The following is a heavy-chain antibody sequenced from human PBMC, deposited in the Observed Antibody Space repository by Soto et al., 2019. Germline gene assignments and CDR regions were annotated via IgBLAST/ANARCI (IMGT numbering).Heavy chain of an antibody. D-gene: IGHD2-2*01. J-gene: IGHJ4*02. CDR1: GQSFSGHT. CDR2: TSQSGST. CDR3: ARGSGIAVIPGELEDVHYDY. V-gene: IGHV4-34*01. Sequence: QVQLQQWGAGLLKPSETLSLTCAVYGQSFSGHTWSWIRQSPGKGLEWIGETSQSGSTYYNQSLKTRVTISADTSKNQFSLTLNSVTAADTGVFYCARGSGIAVIPGELEDVHYDYWGQGTLVSVSS.